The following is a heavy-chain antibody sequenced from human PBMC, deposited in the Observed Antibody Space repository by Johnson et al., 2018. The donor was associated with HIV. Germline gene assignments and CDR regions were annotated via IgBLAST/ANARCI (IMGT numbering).Heavy chain of an antibody. V-gene: IGHV3-7*03. CDR3: ALEAVRSTDAFDI. CDR1: GFTFTSYA. Sequence: VQLVESGGGVVQPGRSLRLSCAASGFTFTSYAMHWARQAPGKGLEWVANIKLYGSEKYYVDSVKGRFTISRDNAKNSLYLQTNSLRAEDTAVYYCALEAVRSTDAFDIWGQGTMVIVSS. CDR2: IKLYGSEK. J-gene: IGHJ3*02. D-gene: IGHD3-10*01.